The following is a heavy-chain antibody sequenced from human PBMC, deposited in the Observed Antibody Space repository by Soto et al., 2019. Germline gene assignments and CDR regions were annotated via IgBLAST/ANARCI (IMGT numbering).Heavy chain of an antibody. Sequence: SETLSLTCTVSGGSISSSSYYWGWIRQPPGKGLEWIGSIYYSGSTYYNPSLKSRVTISVDTSKNQFSLRLSSVTAADTAVYYCACIFSGGYGYGFYYYGMDVWGQGTTVT. V-gene: IGHV4-39*01. D-gene: IGHD5-18*01. CDR3: ACIFSGGYGYGFYYYGMDV. CDR2: IYYSGST. J-gene: IGHJ6*02. CDR1: GGSISSSSYY.